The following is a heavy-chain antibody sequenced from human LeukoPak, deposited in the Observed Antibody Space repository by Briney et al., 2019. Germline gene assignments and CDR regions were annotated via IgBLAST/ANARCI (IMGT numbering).Heavy chain of an antibody. CDR1: GGSISSYY. D-gene: IGHD3-3*01. CDR2: VYYTGST. Sequence: SETLSLTCTVSGGSISSYYWSWIRQPPGKGLEWIGYVYYTGSTNYNPSLKSRVTISVDTSKNHFSLELSSVTAADTAVYYCARGSQRITVFGVGTDYWGQGTLVTVSS. CDR3: ARGSQRITVFGVGTDY. J-gene: IGHJ4*02. V-gene: IGHV4-59*01.